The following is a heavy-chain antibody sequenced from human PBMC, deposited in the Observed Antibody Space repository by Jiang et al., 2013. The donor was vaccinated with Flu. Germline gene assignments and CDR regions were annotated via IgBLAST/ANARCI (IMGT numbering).Heavy chain of an antibody. Sequence: VQLVESGGGVVQPGRSLRLSCAASGFTFSSYAMHWVRQAPGKGLEWVAVISYDGSNKYYADSVKGRFTISRDNSKNTLYLQMNSLRAEDTAVYYCARAEEERVAFDIWGQGTMVTVSS. V-gene: IGHV3-30-3*01. CDR1: GFTFSSYA. CDR2: ISYDGSNK. J-gene: IGHJ3*02. CDR3: ARAEEERVAFDI.